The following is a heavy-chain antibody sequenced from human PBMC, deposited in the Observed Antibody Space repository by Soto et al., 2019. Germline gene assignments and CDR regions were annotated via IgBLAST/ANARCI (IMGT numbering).Heavy chain of an antibody. Sequence: PGGSLRLSCAASGFTFSSYAMSWVRQAPGKGLEWVSAISGSGGSTYYADSVKGRFTISRDNSKNTLYLQMNSLRAEDTAVYYCAKDRRDCGGDCYGRFDPWGQGTLVTVSS. D-gene: IGHD2-21*02. CDR3: AKDRRDCGGDCYGRFDP. CDR1: GFTFSSYA. CDR2: ISGSGGST. J-gene: IGHJ5*02. V-gene: IGHV3-23*01.